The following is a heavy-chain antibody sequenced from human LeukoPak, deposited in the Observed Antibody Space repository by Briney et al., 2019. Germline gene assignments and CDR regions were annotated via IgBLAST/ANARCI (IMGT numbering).Heavy chain of an antibody. Sequence: ASVKVSCKASGYTFTTYTIHWVRQAPGQRLEWMGWINAGNGNTKYSQKFQGRVTITRDTSASTAYMELSSLRSEDTAVYYCARRGLADYYDSSGYYAPFDYWGQGTLVTVSS. V-gene: IGHV1-3*01. CDR2: INAGNGNT. CDR3: ARRGLADYYDSSGYYAPFDY. D-gene: IGHD3-22*01. CDR1: GYTFTTYT. J-gene: IGHJ4*02.